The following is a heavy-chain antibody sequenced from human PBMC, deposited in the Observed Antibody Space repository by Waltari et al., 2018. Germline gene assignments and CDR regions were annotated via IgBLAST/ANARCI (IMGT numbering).Heavy chain of an antibody. V-gene: IGHV3-23*01. Sequence: EVQLLESGGGLVQPGGSLRLSCAASGFTFSSYAMSWVRQAPGKGLEWVSAISGRGGSTYYADSVKGRFTISRDTSKNTLYLQRNSLRADDTAVYYCAKAAAYYYYYGMDVWGQGTTVTVSS. CDR3: AKAAAYYYYYGMDV. CDR2: ISGRGGST. J-gene: IGHJ6*02. D-gene: IGHD2-15*01. CDR1: GFTFSSYA.